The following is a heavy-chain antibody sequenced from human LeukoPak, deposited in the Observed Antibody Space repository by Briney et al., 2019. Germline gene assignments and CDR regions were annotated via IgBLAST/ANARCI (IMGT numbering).Heavy chain of an antibody. J-gene: IGHJ4*02. Sequence: GGSLRLSCAASGFTFSSYWMHWVRQAPGKGLEWVANIKQDGSEKYYVDSVKGRFTISRDNAKNSLYLQMNSLRAEDTAVYYCANYDTRGYSDYWGRGTLVTVSS. CDR1: GFTFSSYW. D-gene: IGHD3-22*01. V-gene: IGHV3-7*01. CDR2: IKQDGSEK. CDR3: ANYDTRGYSDY.